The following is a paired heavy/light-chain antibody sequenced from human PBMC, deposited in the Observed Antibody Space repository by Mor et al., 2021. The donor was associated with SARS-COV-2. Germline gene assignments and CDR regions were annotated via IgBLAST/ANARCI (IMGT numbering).Light chain of an antibody. CDR1: QSISSW. CDR3: QQYNSSYT. CDR2: KAS. Sequence: DIQMTQSPSTLSASVGDRVTITCRASQSISSWLAWYQQKPGKAPKLLIYKASSLESGVPSRFSGSGSGTEFTLTISSLQPDDFATYYCQQYNSSYTFGQGTKLEIK. J-gene: IGKJ2*01. V-gene: IGKV1-5*03.
Heavy chain of an antibody. J-gene: IGHJ6*02. D-gene: IGHD3-10*01. Sequence: EVQLVQSGAEVKKPGATVKISCKVSGYTFTDYYMHWVQQAPGKGLEWMGLVDPEDGETIYAEKFQGRVTITADTSTDTAYMELSSLRSEDTAVYYCATVSGSGSYYIKRGIYGMDVWGQGTTVTVSS. CDR3: ATVSGSGSYYIKRGIYGMDV. V-gene: IGHV1-69-2*01. CDR1: GYTFTDYY. CDR2: VDPEDGET.